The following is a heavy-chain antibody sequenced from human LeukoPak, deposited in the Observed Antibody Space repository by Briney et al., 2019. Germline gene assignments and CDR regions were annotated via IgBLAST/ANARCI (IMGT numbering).Heavy chain of an antibody. CDR2: IKEDASEK. D-gene: IGHD2/OR15-2a*01. CDR3: ARDYQNY. Sequence: GGSLRLSCAASGFTFSDYWMSWVRQATGRGLEWVASIKEDASEKQYVDSVKGRFTISRDNAKNSLYLQMNSLRAEDTAVYYCARDYQNYWGQGTLVTVSS. J-gene: IGHJ4*02. V-gene: IGHV3-7*01. CDR1: GFTFSDYW.